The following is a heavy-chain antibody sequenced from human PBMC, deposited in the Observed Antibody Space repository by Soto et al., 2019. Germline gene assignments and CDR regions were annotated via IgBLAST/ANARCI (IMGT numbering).Heavy chain of an antibody. CDR1: GFCFTSSL. V-gene: IGHV5-10-1*01. J-gene: IGHJ5*02. Sequence: PGESLQIYCRGSGFCFTSSLISWVRQMPGKGLGWMGRLGTSDSYTNSSPCFQGNDTISADKTISTAYLTCRSLKASDTATNYCARQGRVVVAARNWFDPWGQGTLVTVSS. CDR3: ARQGRVVVAARNWFDP. CDR2: LGTSDSYT. D-gene: IGHD2-15*01.